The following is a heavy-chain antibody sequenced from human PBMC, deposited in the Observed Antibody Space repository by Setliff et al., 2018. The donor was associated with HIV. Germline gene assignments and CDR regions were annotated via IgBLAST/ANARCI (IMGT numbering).Heavy chain of an antibody. V-gene: IGHV1-69*05. D-gene: IGHD3-22*01. Sequence: SVKVSCKASGYVFTDYYMHWVRQAPGQELGWMGRSTPLLDTTNYAQKFQGRVTITTDESTNTVYMELSSLRSDDTAVYYCATYHYYDSSAYYVDLYYLDYWGQGPLVTVSS. J-gene: IGHJ4*02. CDR3: ATYHYYDSSAYYVDLYYLDY. CDR1: GYVFTDYY. CDR2: STPLLDTT.